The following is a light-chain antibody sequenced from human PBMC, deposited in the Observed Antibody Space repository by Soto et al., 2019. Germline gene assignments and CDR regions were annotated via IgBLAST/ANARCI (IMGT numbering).Light chain of an antibody. CDR3: QQYDATPPT. CDR2: WAS. Sequence: EIVLTPSPDSLAVSLGERPTINCKSSQSVLYGSNNKNYLAWSQQKTEQPPKLIISWASIRESWVPDRGSGSASGIDFNLTISRLKAEYVAVYYCQQYDATPPTFGQGTKVDIK. V-gene: IGKV4-1*01. CDR1: QSVLYGSNNKNY. J-gene: IGKJ1*01.